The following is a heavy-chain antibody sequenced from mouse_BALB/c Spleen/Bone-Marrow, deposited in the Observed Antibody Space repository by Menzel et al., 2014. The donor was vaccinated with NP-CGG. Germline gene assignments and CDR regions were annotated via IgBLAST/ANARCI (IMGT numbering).Heavy chain of an antibody. CDR1: GYSITSDSA. D-gene: IGHD2-1*01. J-gene: IGHJ3*01. Sequence: EVKLEESGPSLVKPSQSLSLTCTVTGYSITSDSAWNWIRQFPGNKLEWMAYISYSGSTTYNPSLKSRISITRDTSKNQFFLQLNSVTTEDTATYYCARRGYYGIFLFAYWGQGTLVTVSA. V-gene: IGHV3-2*02. CDR2: ISYSGST. CDR3: ARRGYYGIFLFAY.